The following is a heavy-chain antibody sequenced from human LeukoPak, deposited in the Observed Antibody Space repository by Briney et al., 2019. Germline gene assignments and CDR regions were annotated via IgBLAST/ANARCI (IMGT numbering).Heavy chain of an antibody. J-gene: IGHJ3*02. CDR1: GFTFSSYS. V-gene: IGHV3-48*04. D-gene: IGHD3-3*01. CDR2: ISSSSSTI. CDR3: ATEVTITIFGVPGGQHAFDI. Sequence: PGGSLRLSCAASGFTFSSYSMNWVRQAPGKGLEWVSYISSSSSTIYYADSVKGRFTISRDNAKNSLYLQMNSLRAEDTAVYYCATEVTITIFGVPGGQHAFDIWGQGTMVTVSP.